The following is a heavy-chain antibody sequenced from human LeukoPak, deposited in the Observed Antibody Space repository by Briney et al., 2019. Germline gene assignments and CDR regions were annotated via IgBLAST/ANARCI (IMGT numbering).Heavy chain of an antibody. Sequence: GGSLRLSCAASGFTFSRNAMHWVRQAPGKGLEYVSGISSNGDATYYADSLKGRFTISRDNSKNTLYLKMSSLRPEDTAVYYCYYSGYWGQGTLVTVSS. CDR3: YYSGY. J-gene: IGHJ4*02. CDR1: GFTFSRNA. CDR2: ISSNGDAT. D-gene: IGHD3-10*01. V-gene: IGHV3-64D*09.